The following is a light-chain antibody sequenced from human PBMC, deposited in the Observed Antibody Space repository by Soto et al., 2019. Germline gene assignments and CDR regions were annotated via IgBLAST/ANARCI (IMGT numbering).Light chain of an antibody. Sequence: DIQMTQSPSTLSASIGDRVTITCRASQSISSWLAWYRQKPGEAPKLLIYEGFTLERGVPSRFSGSGSGTEFTLTISSLQPDDFATYYCQQYNTYSRTFGQGTRV. CDR3: QQYNTYSRT. V-gene: IGKV1-5*03. J-gene: IGKJ1*01. CDR1: QSISSW. CDR2: EGF.